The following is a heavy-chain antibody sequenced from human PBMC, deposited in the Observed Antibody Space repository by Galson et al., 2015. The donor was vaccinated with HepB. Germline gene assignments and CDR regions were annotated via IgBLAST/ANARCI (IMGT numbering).Heavy chain of an antibody. V-gene: IGHV5-51*03. CDR3: ARRAGSPGGSDI. CDR1: GFSYSNYW. CDR2: IYPDDSDT. J-gene: IGHJ3*02. Sequence: QSGAEVKKPGESLKISCKASGFSYSNYWIGWVRQMPGKGLEWMGIIYPDDSDTRYSPSFQGQVTMSADKSISTAYLQWSSLKASDTAMYYCARRAGSPGGSDIWGQGTMVIVSS. D-gene: IGHD2-15*01.